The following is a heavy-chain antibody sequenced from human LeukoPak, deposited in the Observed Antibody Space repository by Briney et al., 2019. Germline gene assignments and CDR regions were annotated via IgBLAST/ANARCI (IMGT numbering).Heavy chain of an antibody. J-gene: IGHJ4*02. CDR3: ARGNPNTHYDYVWAYPPPDY. CDR1: GYTFTSYD. CDR2: MNPNSGNT. V-gene: IGHV1-8*01. Sequence: ASVKVSCKASGYTFTSYDINWVRQATGQGLEWMGWMNPNSGNTGYAQKFQGRVTMTRNTSISTAYMELSSLRSEDTAVYYCARGNPNTHYDYVWAYPPPDYWGQGTLVTVSS. D-gene: IGHD3-16*01.